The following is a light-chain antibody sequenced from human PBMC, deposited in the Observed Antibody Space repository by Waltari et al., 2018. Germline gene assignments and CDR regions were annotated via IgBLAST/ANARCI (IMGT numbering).Light chain of an antibody. CDR2: GAS. CDR3: QKYESIPAT. CDR1: QGVGRY. V-gene: IGKV3-20*01. J-gene: IGKJ1*01. Sequence: ESVLTQSPGTLSLSPGERATLSCRASQGVGRYLAWYQQKPGQAPRLLIYGASSRATGIPDRFSGSGSGTDFSLTISRLEPEDFAVYYCQKYESIPATFGQGTKVEI.